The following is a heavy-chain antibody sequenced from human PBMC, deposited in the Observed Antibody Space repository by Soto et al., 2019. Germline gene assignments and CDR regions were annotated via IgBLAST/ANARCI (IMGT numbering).Heavy chain of an antibody. CDR3: ARDANRQTTGYCSGGSCYSKASWFDP. Sequence: QVQLQESGPGLVKPSQTLSLTCTVSGGSISSGGYYWSWIRQHPGKGLEWIGYIYYSGSTYYNPSLKSRVTISVDTSKNQCSLKLSSVTAADTAVYYCARDANRQTTGYCSGGSCYSKASWFDPWGQGTLVTVSS. CDR2: IYYSGST. J-gene: IGHJ5*02. D-gene: IGHD2-15*01. CDR1: GGSISSGGYY. V-gene: IGHV4-31*03.